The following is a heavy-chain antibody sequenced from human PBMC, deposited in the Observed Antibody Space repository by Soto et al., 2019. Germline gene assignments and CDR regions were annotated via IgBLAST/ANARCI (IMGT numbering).Heavy chain of an antibody. J-gene: IGHJ4*02. CDR2: IYHTGAT. Sequence: SETLSLTCAVSGGSVSSNNWWNWVRQPPGKGLEWIGEIYHTGATNYNPSLKSRVTISVDKSKDQVSLNLNSVTAADTAVYYCARRGARYSPFDYWGQGTLVTVSS. V-gene: IGHV4-4*02. D-gene: IGHD2-15*01. CDR3: ARRGARYSPFDY. CDR1: GGSVSSNNW.